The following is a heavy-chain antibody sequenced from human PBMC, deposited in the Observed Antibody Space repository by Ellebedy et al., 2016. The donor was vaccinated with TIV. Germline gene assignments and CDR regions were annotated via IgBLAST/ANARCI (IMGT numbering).Heavy chain of an antibody. CDR2: IKQDGSER. J-gene: IGHJ4*02. CDR1: GFTFSNYW. D-gene: IGHD6-19*01. CDR3: ARDQWLGRAYYFDY. Sequence: GESLKISCVASGFTFSNYWMSWVRQAPGKGLEWVANIKQDGSERYYVDSVKGRFTISRDNAKNSLYLQMNSLTAEDTAVYYCARDQWLGRAYYFDYWGQGTLVTVSS. V-gene: IGHV3-7*01.